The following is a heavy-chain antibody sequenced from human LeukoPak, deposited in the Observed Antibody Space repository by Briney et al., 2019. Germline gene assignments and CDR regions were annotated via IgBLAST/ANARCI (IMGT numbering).Heavy chain of an antibody. V-gene: IGHV4-31*03. Sequence: PSQTLSLTCTVSGGSISSGGYYWSWIRQHPGKGLEWIGYIYYSGSTYYNPSLKSRVTISVDTSKNQFSLKLSSVTAADTAVYYCARVEAVTTLYEGYFDYWGQGTLVTVSS. D-gene: IGHD4-11*01. J-gene: IGHJ4*02. CDR3: ARVEAVTTLYEGYFDY. CDR1: GGSISSGGYY. CDR2: IYYSGST.